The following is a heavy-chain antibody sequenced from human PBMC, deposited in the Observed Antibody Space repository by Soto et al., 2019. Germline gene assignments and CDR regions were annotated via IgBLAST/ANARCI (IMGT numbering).Heavy chain of an antibody. J-gene: IGHJ4*02. CDR3: ARDPITIFGLFTPWDY. V-gene: IGHV1-18*01. CDR1: GYTLTSDG. Sequence: ASVKCSCQAAGYTLTSDGSGWGRRAPGQGLEWMGWISAYYGTTNYAQKLQGRVTMTTDTSTSTAYMELRSLRSDDTAVYYCARDPITIFGLFTPWDYWGQGTLVTVSS. D-gene: IGHD3-3*01. CDR2: ISAYYGTT.